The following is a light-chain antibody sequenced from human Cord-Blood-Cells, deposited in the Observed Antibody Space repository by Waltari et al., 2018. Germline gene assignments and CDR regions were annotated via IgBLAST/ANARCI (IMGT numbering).Light chain of an antibody. CDR3: NSRDSSGNHYV. CDR2: GKN. V-gene: IGLV3-19*01. J-gene: IGLJ1*01. Sequence: SSELTQDPAVSVALGQTVRITCQGDSLRSYYASRYQQKPGQAHVLVIYGKNNRPSGIPDRFSGSSSGNTASLTITGAQAEDEADYYCNSRDSSGNHYVFGTGTKVTVL. CDR1: SLRSYY.